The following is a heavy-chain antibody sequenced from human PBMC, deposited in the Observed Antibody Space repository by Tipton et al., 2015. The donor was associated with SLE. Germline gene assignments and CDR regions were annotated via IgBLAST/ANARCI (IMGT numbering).Heavy chain of an antibody. CDR3: ARVRRDSSSWGLDY. V-gene: IGHV4-38-2*02. D-gene: IGHD6-13*01. Sequence: TLSLTCTVSGYFDSGYYWGWIRQPPGKGLEWIGSIYFSRTTYYNPSLKSRVTISVDTSKNRFSLNLSSVTAADTAVYYCARVRRDSSSWGLDYWGQGTLITVSS. CDR1: GYFDSGYY. CDR2: IYFSRTT. J-gene: IGHJ4*02.